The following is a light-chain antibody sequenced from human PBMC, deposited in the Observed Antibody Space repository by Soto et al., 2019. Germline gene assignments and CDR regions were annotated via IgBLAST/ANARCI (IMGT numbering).Light chain of an antibody. Sequence: QAVVTQPPAASGTPGQRVTISCSGSSFTIGSNYVYWHQQFPGTAPRLLIYRSNQRPSGVPDRFSGSKSGTSASLAISGLRSEDEADYYCAAWDDSLSGWVFGGGTKLTVL. CDR3: AAWDDSLSGWV. V-gene: IGLV1-47*01. CDR2: RSN. J-gene: IGLJ3*02. CDR1: SFTIGSNY.